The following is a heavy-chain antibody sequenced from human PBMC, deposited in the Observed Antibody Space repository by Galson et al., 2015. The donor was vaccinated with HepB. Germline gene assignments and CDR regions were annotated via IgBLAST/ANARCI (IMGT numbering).Heavy chain of an antibody. Sequence: SVKVSCKASGGTFSSYAISWVRQAPGQGLEWMGGIIPIFGTANYAQKFQGRVTITADKSTSTAYMELSSLRSEDTAVYYCARGHCSSTSCYPGYYYGMDVWGQGTTVTVSS. CDR2: IIPIFGTA. V-gene: IGHV1-69*06. CDR3: ARGHCSSTSCYPGYYYGMDV. J-gene: IGHJ6*02. D-gene: IGHD2-2*01. CDR1: GGTFSSYA.